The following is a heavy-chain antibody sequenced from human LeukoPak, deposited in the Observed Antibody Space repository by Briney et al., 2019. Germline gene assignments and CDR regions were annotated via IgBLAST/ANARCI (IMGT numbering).Heavy chain of an antibody. CDR3: ARSQSGSRFDY. Sequence: SETLSLTCTVSGYSISSGYYWGWIRQPPGKGLEWIGSIYYSGSTYYNPSLKSRVTISVDTSKNQFSLKLSSVTAADTAVYYCARSQSGSRFDYWGQGTLVTVSS. V-gene: IGHV4-38-2*02. CDR1: GYSISSGYY. D-gene: IGHD1-26*01. J-gene: IGHJ4*02. CDR2: IYYSGST.